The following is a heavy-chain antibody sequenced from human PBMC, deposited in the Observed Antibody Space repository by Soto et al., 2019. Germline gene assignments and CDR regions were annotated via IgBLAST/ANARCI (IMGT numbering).Heavy chain of an antibody. CDR3: AALEGDCGGGACDSYSAMDV. CDR2: ISRNGDST. D-gene: IGHD2-15*01. J-gene: IGHJ6*02. V-gene: IGHV3-23*01. Sequence: EVQLLESGGGLVQPGGSLRLSCAASGFTFSTYAMSWVRQAPGKGLEWVSAISRNGDSTYYADSVKGRFTISRDDSKNTLYRQMSSLRAEDTAVYYCAALEGDCGGGACDSYSAMDVWGQGTTVSVSS. CDR1: GFTFSTYA.